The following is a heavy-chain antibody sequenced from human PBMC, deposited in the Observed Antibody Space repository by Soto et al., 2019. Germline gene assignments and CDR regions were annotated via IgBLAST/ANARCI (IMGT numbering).Heavy chain of an antibody. CDR3: ARDTGYSSSWRHSGFDY. V-gene: IGHV3-21*01. CDR2: ISSSSSYI. D-gene: IGHD6-13*01. CDR1: GFTFSSYS. J-gene: IGHJ4*02. Sequence: EVQLVESGGGLVKPGGSLRLSCAASGFTFSSYSMNWVRQAPGKGLEWVSSISSSSSYIYYADSVKGRFTISRDNAKNSLYLQMNSMRAEDTAVYYCARDTGYSSSWRHSGFDYWGQGTLVTVSS.